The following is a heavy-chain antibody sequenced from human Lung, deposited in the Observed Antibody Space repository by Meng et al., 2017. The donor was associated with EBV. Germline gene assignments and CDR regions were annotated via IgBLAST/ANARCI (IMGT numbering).Heavy chain of an antibody. D-gene: IGHD6-19*01. CDR2: INHSGST. CDR1: GWSFSGYY. CDR3: ARSYSSGWYTLFDY. Sequence: HVHLPQAGARMLTPSETLSLTVPVYGWSFSGYYWSWLRQPPGKGLEWIGEINHSGSTNYHPSLKSRVTISVDTSKTQFSLKLSSVTDADTAVYYCARSYSSGWYTLFDYWGQGTLVTVSS. J-gene: IGHJ4*02. V-gene: IGHV4-34*01.